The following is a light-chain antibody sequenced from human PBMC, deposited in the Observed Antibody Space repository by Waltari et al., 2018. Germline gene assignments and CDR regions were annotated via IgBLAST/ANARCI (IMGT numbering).Light chain of an antibody. CDR1: SPNIGINT. Sequence: QSVLTQPPLASGTPGQRVTISCSGTSPNIGINTVTWYQQLPGTAPKLLIYANYHRPSGVPDRFSASKSDTSASLAISGLQSEDEADYFCATWDDSLNGRVFGGGTKLAVL. CDR3: ATWDDSLNGRV. J-gene: IGLJ3*02. V-gene: IGLV1-44*01. CDR2: ANY.